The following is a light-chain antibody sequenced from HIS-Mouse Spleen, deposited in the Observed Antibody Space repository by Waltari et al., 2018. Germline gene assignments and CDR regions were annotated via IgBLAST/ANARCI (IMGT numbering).Light chain of an antibody. Sequence: QSALTQPASVSGSPGQSITISCTGTSSDVGGYNYVSWYQQHPGKAPKLMIYDVSNRPSGVSNLFSGSKSGNTASLTFSGLQAEDEADYYCSSYTSSSTLVFGGGTKLTVL. CDR1: SSDVGGYNY. J-gene: IGLJ2*01. CDR2: DVS. CDR3: SSYTSSSTLV. V-gene: IGLV2-14*03.